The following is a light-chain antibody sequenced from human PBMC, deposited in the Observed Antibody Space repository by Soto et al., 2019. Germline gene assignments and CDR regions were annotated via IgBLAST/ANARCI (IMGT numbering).Light chain of an antibody. J-gene: IGKJ3*01. CDR3: QQYGSSPPFT. Sequence: ETVLTQSPATLSMSPGERATLSCRASQSVSSYLAWYQQKPGQAPRLLIYGASSRATGIPDRFSGSGSGTDFTLTINRLEPEDFAVYYCQQYGSSPPFTFGPGTKVDIK. V-gene: IGKV3-20*01. CDR2: GAS. CDR1: QSVSSY.